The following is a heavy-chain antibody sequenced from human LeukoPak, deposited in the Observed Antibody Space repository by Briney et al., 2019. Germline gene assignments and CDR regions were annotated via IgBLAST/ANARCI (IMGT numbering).Heavy chain of an antibody. D-gene: IGHD3-10*01. Sequence: PGGSLRLSCAASGFTFNSYEMQWVRQAPGKGLEWVGFISYDGGNKDYADSVKGRFTISRDNSKNTLFLQMSSLRVDDTALYYCAKGRAGMNRGVCDYWGQGTLVTVSS. CDR3: AKGRAGMNRGVCDY. CDR2: ISYDGGNK. CDR1: GFTFNSYE. V-gene: IGHV3-30*04. J-gene: IGHJ4*02.